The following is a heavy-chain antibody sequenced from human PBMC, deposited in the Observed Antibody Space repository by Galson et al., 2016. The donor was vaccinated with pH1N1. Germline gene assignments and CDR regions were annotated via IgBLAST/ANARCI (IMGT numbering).Heavy chain of an antibody. V-gene: IGHV3-74*01. J-gene: IGHJ4*02. D-gene: IGHD3-9*01. Sequence: SLRLSCAASGFTFSSHWMQWVRQAPGKGLVWVSRINSDGSSTSYADSVKGRFTISRDNAKNTLYLQMNSLRVEDTAVYYRAREPEYDILTGYGHYFDYWGQGTLVTVSS. CDR3: AREPEYDILTGYGHYFDY. CDR1: GFTFSSHW. CDR2: INSDGSST.